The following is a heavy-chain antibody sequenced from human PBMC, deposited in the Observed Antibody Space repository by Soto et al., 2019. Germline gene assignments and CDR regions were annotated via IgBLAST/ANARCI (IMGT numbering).Heavy chain of an antibody. CDR3: ARPGSSSSDY. D-gene: IGHD6-6*01. V-gene: IGHV5-51*01. CDR1: GYSFTTYW. Sequence: GGSLKISCKGSGYSFTTYWIGWVRQMPGKGLEWMGIINPRDSDTRYSPSFQGQVTISADKSINTAYLQWSSLKASDTAMYYCARPGSSSSDYWGQGTLVTVSS. CDR2: INPRDSDT. J-gene: IGHJ4*02.